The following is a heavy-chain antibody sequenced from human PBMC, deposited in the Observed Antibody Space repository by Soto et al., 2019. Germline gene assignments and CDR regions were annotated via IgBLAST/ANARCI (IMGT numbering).Heavy chain of an antibody. CDR3: ARHRYYEGSVPGYGMDG. V-gene: IGHV3-11*01. CDR2: ISSGVSFI. J-gene: IGHJ6*02. D-gene: IGHD3-16*01. Sequence: QVQLVESGGGLVKPGGSLRLSCAASGFTFSDYYMSWIRQAPGKGLEYISYISSGVSFIYYADSVKGRFTISRDTAKTSLYLQMNSLRAEYTALYYCARHRYYEGSVPGYGMDGWGQGTTVTVSS. CDR1: GFTFSDYY.